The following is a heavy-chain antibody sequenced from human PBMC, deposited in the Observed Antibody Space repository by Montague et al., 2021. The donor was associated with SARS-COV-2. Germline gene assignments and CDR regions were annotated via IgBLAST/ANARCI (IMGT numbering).Heavy chain of an antibody. Sequence: SETLSLTCTVSGYSISSGYYWGWIRQPPGKGLEWIGSIYHRGSTYYNPSLKSRVTISVDTSKNQFSLKLSSVTAADTAVYYCASYRRGYSYDLSSDYWGQGTLVTVSS. CDR3: ASYRRGYSYDLSSDY. V-gene: IGHV4-38-2*02. J-gene: IGHJ4*02. D-gene: IGHD5-18*01. CDR1: GYSISSGYY. CDR2: IYHRGST.